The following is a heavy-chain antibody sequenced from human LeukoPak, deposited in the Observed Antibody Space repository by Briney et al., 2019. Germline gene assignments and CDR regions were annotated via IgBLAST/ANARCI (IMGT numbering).Heavy chain of an antibody. CDR1: GFTFSSYA. J-gene: IGHJ6*03. CDR2: ISTGGGTT. V-gene: IGHV3-23*01. Sequence: PGGSLRLPCAASGFTFSSYAMNWVRQAPGKGLEWVSSISTGGGTTYDADSVKGRFTISRDNSKNTLYLQMNSLRAADTAVYYCAQGTSWINPYFYMDVWGKGTTVTVSS. D-gene: IGHD2-2*01. CDR3: AQGTSWINPYFYMDV.